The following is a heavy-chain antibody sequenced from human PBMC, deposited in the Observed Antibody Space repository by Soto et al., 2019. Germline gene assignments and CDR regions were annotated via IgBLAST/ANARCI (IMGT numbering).Heavy chain of an antibody. Sequence: QVQLVQSGAEVKKPGSSVKVSCKASGGTFSSYTISWVRQAPGQGLEWMGRIIPILGIANYAQKFQGRVTFTADKSTSTAYMELSSLRSEDTAVYYCAAPGGGGAFDIWGQGTMVTVSS. CDR1: GGTFSSYT. CDR3: AAPGGGGAFDI. V-gene: IGHV1-69*02. J-gene: IGHJ3*02. CDR2: IIPILGIA. D-gene: IGHD3-10*01.